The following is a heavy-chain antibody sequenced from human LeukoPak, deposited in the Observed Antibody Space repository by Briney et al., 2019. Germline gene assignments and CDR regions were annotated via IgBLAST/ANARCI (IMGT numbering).Heavy chain of an antibody. CDR1: GDSISSGGYA. D-gene: IGHD3-10*01. Sequence: SETLSFTCVVSGDSISSGGYAWSWIRQPPGKGLEWIGYIFHTGSTFYNPSLKSRVTISVDNSKNQFSLRLSSVTAADTAVYYCARELWFANAPGSWLDPWGQGTVVTVST. J-gene: IGHJ5*02. V-gene: IGHV4-30-2*01. CDR3: ARELWFANAPGSWLDP. CDR2: IFHTGST.